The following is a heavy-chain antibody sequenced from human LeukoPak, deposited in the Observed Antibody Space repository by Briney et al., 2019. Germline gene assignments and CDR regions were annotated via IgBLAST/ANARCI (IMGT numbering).Heavy chain of an antibody. J-gene: IGHJ4*02. Sequence: ASVKVSCKASGYTFTNYYIHWVRQAPGQGREWMGWISAYNGNTNSAQKPQGRFTMTTDTSTSTAYMELRSLRSDDTDVYYCARLNYRPIIKFFDYWGQGTLVTVSS. CDR1: GYTFTNYY. D-gene: IGHD4-11*01. CDR2: ISAYNGNT. V-gene: IGHV1-18*04. CDR3: ARLNYRPIIKFFDY.